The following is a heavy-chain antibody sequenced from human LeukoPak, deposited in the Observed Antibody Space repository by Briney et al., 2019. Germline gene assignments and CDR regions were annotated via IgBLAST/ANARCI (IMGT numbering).Heavy chain of an antibody. CDR2: ISGSGGST. V-gene: IGHV3-23*01. CDR3: AKGSLLDDHEICDI. D-gene: IGHD1-14*01. Sequence: GGSLRLSCAASGFTFSSYAMSWVRQAPGKGLERVSAISGSGGSTYYADSVKGRFTISRDNSKNTLYLQMNSLRAEDTAVYYCAKGSLLDDHEICDIWGQGTMVTVSS. J-gene: IGHJ3*02. CDR1: GFTFSSYA.